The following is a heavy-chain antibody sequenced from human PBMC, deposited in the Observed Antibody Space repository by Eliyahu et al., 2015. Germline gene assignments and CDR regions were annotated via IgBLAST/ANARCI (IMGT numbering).Heavy chain of an antibody. CDR1: XXTFXXYA. CDR2: ISWNSGSI. V-gene: IGHV3-9*01. Sequence: EVQLVESGXGLVQPGXSLXLSCAASXXTFXXYAMHWVRQAPGKGLEWVSGISWNSGSIGYADSVKGRFTISRDNAKNSLYLQMNSLRAEDTALYYCAKDRGPSSSWYTHFDYWGQGTLVTVSS. D-gene: IGHD6-13*01. J-gene: IGHJ4*02. CDR3: AKDRGPSSSWYTHFDY.